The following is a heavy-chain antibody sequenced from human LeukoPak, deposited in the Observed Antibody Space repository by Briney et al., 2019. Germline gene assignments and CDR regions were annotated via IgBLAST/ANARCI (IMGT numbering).Heavy chain of an antibody. D-gene: IGHD5-24*01. CDR1: GGSISSGGYY. V-gene: IGHV4-31*03. CDR3: AREANRDSYNYDY. J-gene: IGHJ4*02. CDR2: IYYSGST. Sequence: SETLSLTCTVSGGSISSGGYYWSWIRQHPGKGLEWIGYIYYSGSTYYNPSLKSRVTISVDTSKNQFSLKLSSVTAADTAVYYCAREANRDSYNYDYWGQGTLVTVSS.